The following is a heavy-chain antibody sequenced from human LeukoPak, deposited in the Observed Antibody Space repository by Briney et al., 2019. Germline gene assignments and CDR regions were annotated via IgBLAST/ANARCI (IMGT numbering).Heavy chain of an antibody. D-gene: IGHD3-3*01. CDR1: GYTFTGYY. J-gene: IGHJ4*02. V-gene: IGHV1-2*02. Sequence: ASVKVSCKASGYTFTGYYMHWVRQAPGQGLEWMGWINPNSGGTNYAQKLQGRVTMTTDTSTSTAYMELRSLRSDDTAVYYCARSDGFLEWLSSDLLDYWGQGTLVTVSS. CDR3: ARSDGFLEWLSSDLLDY. CDR2: INPNSGGT.